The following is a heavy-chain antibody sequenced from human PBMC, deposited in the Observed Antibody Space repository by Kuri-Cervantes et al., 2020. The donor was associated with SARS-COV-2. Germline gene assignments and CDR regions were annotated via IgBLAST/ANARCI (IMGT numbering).Heavy chain of an antibody. Sequence: SVKVSCKASGYTFTSYGISWVRQAPGQGLEWMGGIIPIFGTANYAQKFQGRVTITADESTSTAYMELSSLRSEDTAVYYCARECSGGSCYFDYWGQGTLVTVS. J-gene: IGHJ4*02. CDR2: IIPIFGTA. D-gene: IGHD2-15*01. CDR3: ARECSGGSCYFDY. V-gene: IGHV1-69*13. CDR1: GYTFTSYG.